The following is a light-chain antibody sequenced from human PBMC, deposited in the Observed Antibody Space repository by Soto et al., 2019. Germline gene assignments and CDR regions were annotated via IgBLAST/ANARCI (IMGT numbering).Light chain of an antibody. J-gene: IGKJ3*01. CDR2: GAS. Sequence: SVLTQYPATPSLSPGERATLSCRASQSVSSSYLAWYQQKPGQAPRLLIFGASSRATGVPARFSGSGSGTEFTLTINSLQSEDFAVYFCQQYDNLPLTFGPGTKVDIK. CDR1: QSVSSSY. V-gene: IGKV3D-7*01. CDR3: QQYDNLPLT.